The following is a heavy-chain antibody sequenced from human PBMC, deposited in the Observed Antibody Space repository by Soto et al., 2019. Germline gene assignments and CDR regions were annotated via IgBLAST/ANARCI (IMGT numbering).Heavy chain of an antibody. V-gene: IGHV3-30*18. D-gene: IGHD4-4*01. CDR1: GFTFSSYG. CDR3: GKGYHYTGNNY. J-gene: IGHJ4*02. Sequence: GGSLRLSCAASGFTFSSYGMHWVRQAPGKGLEWVAVISYDGSNKYYADSVKGRFTISRDNSKNTLYLQMNSLRAEDTAVYYCGKGYHYTGNNYWGQGTLVTVSS. CDR2: ISYDGSNK.